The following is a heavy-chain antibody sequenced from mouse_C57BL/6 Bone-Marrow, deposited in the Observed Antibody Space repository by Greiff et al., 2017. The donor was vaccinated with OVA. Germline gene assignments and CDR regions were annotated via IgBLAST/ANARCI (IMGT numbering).Heavy chain of an antibody. D-gene: IGHD1-1*01. CDR1: GFTFSDYG. J-gene: IGHJ2*01. CDR2: ISSGSSTI. Sequence: DVKLVESGGGLVKPGGSLKLSCAASGFTFSDYGMHWVRQAPEKGLEWVAYISSGSSTIYYADTVKGRFTLSRDNAKNTLFLQMTSLRSEDTAMYYCARVALYYGNYFDYWGQGTTLTVSS. V-gene: IGHV5-17*01. CDR3: ARVALYYGNYFDY.